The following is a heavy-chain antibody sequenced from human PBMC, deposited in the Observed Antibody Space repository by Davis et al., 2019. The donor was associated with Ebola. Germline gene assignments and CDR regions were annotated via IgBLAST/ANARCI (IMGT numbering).Heavy chain of an antibody. CDR2: IFRSGAT. D-gene: IGHD6-13*01. CDR3: ARRSAGGSIDY. CDR1: GGSVSSDDW. J-gene: IGHJ4*02. Sequence: GSLRLSCAVSGGSVSSDDWWTWVRQSPVKGLEWIGQIFRSGATNYNPSLESRVTISLDKSKNKFTLKLTSVTAADTAVYFCARRSAGGSIDYWGQGTLVSVSS. V-gene: IGHV4-4*01.